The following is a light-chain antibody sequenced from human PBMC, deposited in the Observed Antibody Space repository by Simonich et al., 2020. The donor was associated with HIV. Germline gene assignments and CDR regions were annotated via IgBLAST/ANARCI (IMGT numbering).Light chain of an antibody. CDR3: AAWDDSLSGRV. J-gene: IGLJ3*02. Sequence: QSVLTQPPSASGTPGQSVTISCSGSRSNIGSNYVYCYQQLPGTAPKLLIYTNNRRPSGVPDRFSGSKSGTSASLAISGLRSEDEANYYCAAWDDSLSGRVFGGGTKLTVL. V-gene: IGLV1-47*01. CDR1: RSNIGSNY. CDR2: TNN.